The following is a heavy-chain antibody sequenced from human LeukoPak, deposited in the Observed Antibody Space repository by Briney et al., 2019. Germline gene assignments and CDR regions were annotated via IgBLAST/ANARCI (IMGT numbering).Heavy chain of an antibody. CDR2: INHSGST. V-gene: IGHV4-34*01. CDR1: GGSFSGYY. J-gene: IGHJ4*02. CDR3: ARGRGVRGGNFDY. D-gene: IGHD3-10*01. Sequence: PSETLSLTCAVYGGSFSGYYWSWIRQPPGKGLEWIGEINHSGSTDYNPSLKSRVTISVDTSKNQFSLKLSSVTAADTAVYYCARGRGVRGGNFDYWGQGTLVTVSS.